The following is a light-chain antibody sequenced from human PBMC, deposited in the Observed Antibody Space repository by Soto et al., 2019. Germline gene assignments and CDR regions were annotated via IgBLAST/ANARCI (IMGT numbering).Light chain of an antibody. J-gene: IGKJ4*01. CDR2: DAS. Sequence: EIVLTQSPATLSLSPGERATLSCRASQNVVTYLAWYQQKPGQAPRLLIYDASNRATGIPARFSGSGSGTDSTLTISSLEPEDSAVYYCQQRSNWLTFGGGTKVEIK. CDR3: QQRSNWLT. V-gene: IGKV3-11*01. CDR1: QNVVTY.